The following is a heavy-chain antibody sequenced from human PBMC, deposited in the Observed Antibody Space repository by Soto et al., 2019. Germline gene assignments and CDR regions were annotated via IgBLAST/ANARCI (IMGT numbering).Heavy chain of an antibody. CDR1: GGSFSGYY. CDR2: INHSGST. J-gene: IGHJ4*02. D-gene: IGHD3-10*01. V-gene: IGHV4-34*01. CDR3: ASPNYGSGSWYY. Sequence: PSETLSLTCAVYGGSFSGYYWSWIRQPPGKGLEWIGEINHSGSTNYNPSLKSRVTISVDTSKNQFSLKLSSVTAADTAVYYCASPNYGSGSWYYWGQGTLVTVS.